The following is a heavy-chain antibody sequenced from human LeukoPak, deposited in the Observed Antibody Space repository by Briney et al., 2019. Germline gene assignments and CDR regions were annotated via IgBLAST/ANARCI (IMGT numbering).Heavy chain of an antibody. CDR3: ARASGYTSGWYDDAFDI. V-gene: IGHV3-21*01. CDR2: ISSSSSYV. Sequence: GGSLRLSCAASGFTFSSYSMNWVRQAPGKGLEWVSSISSSSSYVYYADSVKGRFTISRDNAKNSLYLQMNSLRAEDTAVYYCARASGYTSGWYDDAFDIWGQGTMVTVSS. D-gene: IGHD6-19*01. CDR1: GFTFSSYS. J-gene: IGHJ3*02.